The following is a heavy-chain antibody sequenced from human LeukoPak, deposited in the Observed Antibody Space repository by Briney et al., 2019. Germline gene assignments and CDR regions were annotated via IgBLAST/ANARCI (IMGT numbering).Heavy chain of an antibody. V-gene: IGHV3-48*02. CDR3: ARDCPNWVIDG. CDR1: GFTFNRHH. Sequence: GGSLRLSCAASGFTFNRHHMNWVRQAPGKGLEWVSYISSCSNAIYYADSVKGRFTVFRDNAKNSLFLQMNTLRDEETAVNYCARDCPNWVIDGWGQGSLVTVSS. D-gene: IGHD2-8*01. J-gene: IGHJ4*02. CDR2: ISSCSNAI.